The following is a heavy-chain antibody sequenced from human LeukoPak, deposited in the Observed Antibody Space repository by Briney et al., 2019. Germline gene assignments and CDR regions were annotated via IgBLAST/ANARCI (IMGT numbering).Heavy chain of an antibody. J-gene: IGHJ6*02. V-gene: IGHV3-7*01. CDR2: IKQDGSEK. CDR3: ASPHLYGMDV. CDR1: GFTFSSYW. Sequence: LGGSLRLSCAASGFTFSSYWMSWVRQAPGKGLKWVASIKQDGSEKYYVDSVKGRFTISRDNAKNSLYLQMNSLRAEDTAVYYCASPHLYGMDVWGQGTTVTVSS.